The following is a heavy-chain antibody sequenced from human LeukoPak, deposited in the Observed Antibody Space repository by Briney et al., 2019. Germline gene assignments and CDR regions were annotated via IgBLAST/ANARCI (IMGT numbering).Heavy chain of an antibody. J-gene: IGHJ4*02. D-gene: IGHD5-18*01. Sequence: GGSLRLSCAASGFTFSSYAMHWVRQAPGKGLEWVAVISYDGSNKYYADSVKGRFTISRDNSKNTLYLQMNSLRAEDTAVYYCARDKPGYSQGYSYGYGGFDYWGQGTLVTVSS. V-gene: IGHV3-30-3*01. CDR1: GFTFSSYA. CDR3: ARDKPGYSQGYSYGYGGFDY. CDR2: ISYDGSNK.